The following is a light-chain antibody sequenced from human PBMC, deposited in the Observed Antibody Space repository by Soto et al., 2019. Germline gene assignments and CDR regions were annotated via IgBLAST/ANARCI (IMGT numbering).Light chain of an antibody. CDR2: AAT. V-gene: IGKV1-17*03. CDR1: QAINSY. Sequence: DIQMTQSPSAMSASVGDRVTITCRASQAINSYLAWFQQKPGKAPKRLIYAATSLESGVPSRFSGSGSGTEFTLTISSLQPEDFATYYCLKYSDYVPTFGGGTKVDIK. CDR3: LKYSDYVPT. J-gene: IGKJ4*01.